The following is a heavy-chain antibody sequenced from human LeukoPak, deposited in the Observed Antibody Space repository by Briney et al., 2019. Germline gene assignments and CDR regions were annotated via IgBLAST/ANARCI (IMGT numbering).Heavy chain of an antibody. CDR1: GFTFDDYA. J-gene: IGHJ4*02. CDR3: ARDWFHAIDY. CDR2: ISWNSGSI. D-gene: IGHD2/OR15-2a*01. Sequence: GGSLRLSCAASGFTFDDYAMHWVRQAPGKCLEWVSGISWNSGSIGYADSVKGRFTISRDNAKNTLYLQMNSLRAEDTAVYYCARDWFHAIDYWGRGTLVTVSS. V-gene: IGHV3-9*01.